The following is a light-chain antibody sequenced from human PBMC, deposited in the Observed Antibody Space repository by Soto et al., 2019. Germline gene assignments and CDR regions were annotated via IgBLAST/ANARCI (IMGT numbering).Light chain of an antibody. CDR2: EVT. Sequence: QSVLTQPASVSGSPGQSIAISCTGTSGDVGGYDYVSWYQQHPDKAPKLMIYEVTKRPSWVSNRFSGSKSGNTAYLTISGLQPEDEADYYCSSHTSGSTRVFGSGTKLTVL. V-gene: IGLV2-14*01. J-gene: IGLJ1*01. CDR3: SSHTSGSTRV. CDR1: SGDVGGYDY.